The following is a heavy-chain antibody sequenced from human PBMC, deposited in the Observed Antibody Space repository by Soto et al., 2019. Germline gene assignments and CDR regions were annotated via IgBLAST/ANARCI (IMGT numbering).Heavy chain of an antibody. J-gene: IGHJ4*02. Sequence: QITLNESGPTLVKPTQTLTLTCTFSGFSLSTRDVGVGWIRQPPGEALEWLGVVYWDDDKTYSPSLKSRPTITKDTSKNQVVLRMTKMDPVDTATYYCAHCRGGVASFWGQGTLVTVSS. CDR2: VYWDDDK. V-gene: IGHV2-5*02. CDR3: AHCRGGVASF. CDR1: GFSLSTRDVG. D-gene: IGHD2-2*01.